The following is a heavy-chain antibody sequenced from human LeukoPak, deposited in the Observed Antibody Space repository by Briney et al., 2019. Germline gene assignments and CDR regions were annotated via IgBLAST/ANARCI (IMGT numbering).Heavy chain of an antibody. CDR3: AKDLDGSGMYGGTDS. CDR1: GFTFSSYA. J-gene: IGHJ4*02. Sequence: GGSLRLSCAASGFTFSSYAMHWVRQAPGKGLEWVSGITASARTTYYADSVKGRFTIYSDNSKNTLSLQMSSLRAEDTAVYYCAKDLDGSGMYGGTDSWGQGTPVTVSS. CDR2: ITASARTT. V-gene: IGHV3-23*01. D-gene: IGHD6-19*01.